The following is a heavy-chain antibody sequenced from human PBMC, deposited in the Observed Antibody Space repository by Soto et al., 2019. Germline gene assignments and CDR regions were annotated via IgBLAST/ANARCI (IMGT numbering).Heavy chain of an antibody. CDR1: QLTFSKTW. Sequence: PGGSLRLSCAASQLTFSKTWMSWVHQAPGKGPEWIGRIKSKNDGGTIDYAAPVKGRFIISRDDSKDMFYLQMNSLKTEDTAVNYCTTDPRHWGQGTLVTVSS. V-gene: IGHV3-15*01. J-gene: IGHJ4*02. CDR2: IKSKNDGGTI. CDR3: TTDPRH.